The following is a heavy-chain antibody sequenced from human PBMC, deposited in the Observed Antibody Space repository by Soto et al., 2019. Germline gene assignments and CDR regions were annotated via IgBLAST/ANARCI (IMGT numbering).Heavy chain of an antibody. V-gene: IGHV4-39*01. CDR2: IYYSGST. Sequence: QLQLQESGPGLVKPSETLSLTCTVSGGSISSSSYYWGWIRQPPGKGLEWIGSIYYSGSTYYNPSLKIRVTISVDTSKNQFSLKLSSVTAADTAVYYCARHYGKRLIVVVVAAVFDYWGQGTLVTVSS. CDR1: GGSISSSSYY. D-gene: IGHD2-15*01. J-gene: IGHJ4*02. CDR3: ARHYGKRLIVVVVAAVFDY.